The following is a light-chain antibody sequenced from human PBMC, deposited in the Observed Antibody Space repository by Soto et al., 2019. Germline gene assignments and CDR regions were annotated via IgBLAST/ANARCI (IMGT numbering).Light chain of an antibody. CDR1: QGIRNA. J-gene: IGKJ1*01. Sequence: IQMTQSPSSLSASVGDRVTIACRASQGIRNALAWYQQRPGKAPTLLIYASSNLQAGVPSRFRGSGSGAEFTLTISSLQPEDSATYYCLQDYSYPRTFGQGPKVEI. V-gene: IGKV1-6*01. CDR3: LQDYSYPRT. CDR2: ASS.